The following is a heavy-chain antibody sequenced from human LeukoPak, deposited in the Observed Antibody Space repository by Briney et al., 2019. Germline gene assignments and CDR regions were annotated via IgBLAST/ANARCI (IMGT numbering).Heavy chain of an antibody. CDR3: AKATGTFYYFDY. CDR1: GFTFSTSG. J-gene: IGHJ4*02. CDR2: ISGSGGST. D-gene: IGHD1-1*01. V-gene: IGHV3-23*01. Sequence: GGSLRLSCAASGFTFSTSGMSWVRQAPGKGLEWVSAISGSGGSTYYADSVKGRFTISRDNSKNTLYLQMNSLRAEDTAVYYCAKATGTFYYFDYWGQGTLVTVSS.